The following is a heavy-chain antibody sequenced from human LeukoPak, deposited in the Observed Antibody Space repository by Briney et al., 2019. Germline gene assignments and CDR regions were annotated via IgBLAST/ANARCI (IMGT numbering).Heavy chain of an antibody. CDR3: ARGPFVGYSGYDYVDY. D-gene: IGHD5-12*01. Sequence: VASVKVSCKASGGTFSSYAISWVRQAPGQGLERMGGIIPIFGTANYAQKFQGRVTITTDESTSTAYMELSSLRSEDTAVYYCARGPFVGYSGYDYVDYWGQGTLVTVSS. CDR2: IIPIFGTA. J-gene: IGHJ4*02. V-gene: IGHV1-69*05. CDR1: GGTFSSYA.